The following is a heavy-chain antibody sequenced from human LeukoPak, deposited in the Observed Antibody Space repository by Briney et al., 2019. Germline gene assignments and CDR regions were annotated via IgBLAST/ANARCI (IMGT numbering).Heavy chain of an antibody. V-gene: IGHV4-34*01. J-gene: IGHJ3*02. CDR2: INHSGST. CDR3: ARGRGYCSSTGCYVYAFDI. CDR1: GGSFSGYY. Sequence: PSETLSLTCAVYGGSFSGYYWSWIRQPPRKGLEWIGEINHSGSTNYNPSLKSRVTISVDTSKNQFSLKLSSVTAADTAVYYCARGRGYCSSTGCYVYAFDIWGQGTMVTVSS. D-gene: IGHD2-2*01.